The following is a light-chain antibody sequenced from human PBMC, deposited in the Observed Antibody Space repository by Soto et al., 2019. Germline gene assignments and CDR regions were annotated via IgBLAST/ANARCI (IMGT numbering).Light chain of an antibody. Sequence: QSVLTQPASVSGSPGQSITISCTGTSSDVGGYNYVSWYQHHPGKAPKLMIFDVSNRPSGVSNRFSGSKSGNTASLTISGLQPEDEADYYCSSNTTSNTRQIVFGTGTKVTV. CDR2: DVS. CDR3: SSNTTSNTRQIV. J-gene: IGLJ1*01. CDR1: SSDVGGYNY. V-gene: IGLV2-14*03.